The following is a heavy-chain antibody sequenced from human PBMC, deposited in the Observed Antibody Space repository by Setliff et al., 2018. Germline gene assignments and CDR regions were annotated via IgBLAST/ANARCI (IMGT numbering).Heavy chain of an antibody. CDR3: ARASVVHAIAVGY. Sequence: SETLSLTCTVSGGSFSTYYWSWIRQAPGKGLEWIGHVYYSGAANYNPSLKSRVTVSVDTSKNQFSLRLISVTAADTAVYYCARASVVHAIAVGYWGQGTLVTVSS. CDR1: GGSFSTYY. CDR2: VYYSGAA. J-gene: IGHJ4*02. V-gene: IGHV4-59*01. D-gene: IGHD2-15*01.